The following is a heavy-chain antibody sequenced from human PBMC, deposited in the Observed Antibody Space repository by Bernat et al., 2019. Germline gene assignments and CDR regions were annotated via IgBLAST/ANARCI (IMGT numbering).Heavy chain of an antibody. CDR2: IDPSDSYT. CDR1: GYSFTSYW. V-gene: IGHV5-10-1*03. CDR3: ARQGNSLNWFDP. Sequence: EVQLVQSGAEVKKPGDSLRISCKGSGYSFTSYWISWVRQMPGKGLEWMGRIDPSDSYTNYSPSFQGHVTISADKYISTAYLKWSSLKASDTAMYYCARQGNSLNWFDPWGQGTLVTVSS. D-gene: IGHD4-23*01. J-gene: IGHJ5*02.